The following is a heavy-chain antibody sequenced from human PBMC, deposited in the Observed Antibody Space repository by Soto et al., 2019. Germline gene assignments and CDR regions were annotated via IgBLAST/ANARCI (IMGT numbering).Heavy chain of an antibody. CDR3: AKRVYGGNPEVYGMDV. D-gene: IGHD2-15*01. CDR2: ISYDGSSQ. Sequence: QVQLVESGGGVVQPGRSLRLSCAASGFTFSSYAMHWVRQAPGKGLEWMGIISYDGSSQYYADSVKGRFTISRDNSKNTVYMQMNSLRPEDTAVYYCAKRVYGGNPEVYGMDVWGQGTTVTVSS. CDR1: GFTFSSYA. J-gene: IGHJ6*02. V-gene: IGHV3-30*18.